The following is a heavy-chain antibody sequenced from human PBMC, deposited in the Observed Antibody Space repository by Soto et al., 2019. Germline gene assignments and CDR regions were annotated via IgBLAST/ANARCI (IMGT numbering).Heavy chain of an antibody. CDR1: GGSISSSSYY. CDR2: IYYSGST. CDR3: ARLTKYCSSTSCYNRYYYYYYYMDV. Sequence: SETLSLTCTVSGGSISSSSYYWGWIRQPPGKGLEWIGSIYYSGSTYYNPSLKSRVTISVDTSKNQFSLKLSSVTAADTAVYYCARLTKYCSSTSCYNRYYYYYYYMDVWGKGTTVTAP. J-gene: IGHJ6*03. D-gene: IGHD2-2*02. V-gene: IGHV4-39*01.